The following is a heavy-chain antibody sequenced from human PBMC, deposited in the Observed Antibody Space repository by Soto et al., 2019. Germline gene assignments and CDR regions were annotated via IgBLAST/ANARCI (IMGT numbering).Heavy chain of an antibody. V-gene: IGHV3-23*01. CDR1: GFTFSSYA. D-gene: IGHD3-9*01. CDR2: ISGSGGST. CDR3: AKSTYDILTGYYDGSSDY. J-gene: IGHJ4*02. Sequence: GGSLRLSCAASGFTFSSYAMSWVRQAPGKGLEWVSAISGSGGSTYYADSVKGRFTISRDNSKNTLYLQMNSLRAEDTAVYYCAKSTYDILTGYYDGSSDYWGQGTLVTVSS.